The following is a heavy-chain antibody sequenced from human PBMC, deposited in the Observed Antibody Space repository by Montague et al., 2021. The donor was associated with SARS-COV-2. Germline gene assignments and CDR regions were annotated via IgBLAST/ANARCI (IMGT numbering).Heavy chain of an antibody. CDR1: SGSISNYY. CDR2: IYYSGST. CDR3: ARTRGYDPLFDF. J-gene: IGHJ4*02. D-gene: IGHD5-12*01. Sequence: SETLSLTCTVSSGSISNYYWSWIRQPPGKGLEWIGYIYYSGSTNYNPSLKSRVTISVDTSKKQFSLQLSSVTAADTAVYYCARTRGYDPLFDFWGQGTLVTVSS. V-gene: IGHV4-59*01.